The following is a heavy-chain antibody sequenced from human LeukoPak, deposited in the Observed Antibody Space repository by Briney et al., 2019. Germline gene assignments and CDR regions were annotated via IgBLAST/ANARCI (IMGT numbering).Heavy chain of an antibody. Sequence: GGSLRLSCAASGFTFSSYGMHWVRQAPGKGLEWVANINQDGSETSYVDSVKGRFTISRDNAKKSLYLQMNSLRAEDTAAYYCARVGYGGNSLDYWGQGTLVTVSS. J-gene: IGHJ4*02. CDR3: ARVGYGGNSLDY. D-gene: IGHD4-23*01. CDR2: INQDGSET. CDR1: GFTFSSYG. V-gene: IGHV3-7*04.